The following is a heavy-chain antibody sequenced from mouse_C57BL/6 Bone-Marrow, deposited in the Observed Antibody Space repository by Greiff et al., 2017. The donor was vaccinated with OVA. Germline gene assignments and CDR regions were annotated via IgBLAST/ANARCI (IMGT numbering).Heavy chain of an antibody. J-gene: IGHJ1*03. CDR1: EYEFPSHD. CDR3: ARHNGNWYFDV. V-gene: IGHV5-2*01. CDR2: INSDGGST. Sequence: EVKVVESGGGLVQPGESLKLSCESNEYEFPSHDMSWVRKTPEKRLELVAAINSDGGSTYSPDTMGRRFIISRDNTKKTLYLQMSSLRSEDTALYYCARHNGNWYFDVWGTGTTVTVSS. D-gene: IGHD2-1*01.